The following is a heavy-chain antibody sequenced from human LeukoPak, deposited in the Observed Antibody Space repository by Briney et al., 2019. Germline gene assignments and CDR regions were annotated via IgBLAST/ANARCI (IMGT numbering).Heavy chain of an antibody. D-gene: IGHD6-13*01. V-gene: IGHV3-21*01. CDR1: GFTFSSYS. CDR2: ISSSSSYI. Sequence: GGSLRLSCAASGFTFSSYSKNWVCQAPGKGLEWVSSISSSSSYIYYADSSKGRFTISRDNAKNSLYLQMNSLRAEDTAVYYCARKSIAAAGYFDYWGQGTLVTVSS. CDR3: ARKSIAAAGYFDY. J-gene: IGHJ4*02.